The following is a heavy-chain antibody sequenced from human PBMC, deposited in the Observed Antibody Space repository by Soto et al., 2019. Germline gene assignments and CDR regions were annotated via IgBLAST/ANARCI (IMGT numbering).Heavy chain of an antibody. D-gene: IGHD2-15*01. V-gene: IGHV1-2*04. CDR3: AREGYCSGGSCYYFDY. CDR1: GYTFTGYY. J-gene: IGHJ4*02. Sequence: QVQLVQSGAEVKKPGASVKVSCKASGYTFTGYYMHWVRQAPGQGLEWMGWINPNSGGTNYAQKFQGWFTMTRDTSISTAYMELSRLRSDDTAVYYCAREGYCSGGSCYYFDYWGQGTLVTVPS. CDR2: INPNSGGT.